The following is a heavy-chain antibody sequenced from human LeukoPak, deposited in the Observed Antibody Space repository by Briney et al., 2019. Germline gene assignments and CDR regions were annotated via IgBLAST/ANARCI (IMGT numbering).Heavy chain of an antibody. Sequence: SETLSLTCTVSGGSISSYYWSWIRQPAGKGLEWIGRIYTSGSTNYNPSLKSRVTMSVDTSKNQFSLKLSSVTAADTAVYYCARGSRDGYNNYYYYMDVWGKGTTVTVSS. J-gene: IGHJ6*03. CDR3: ARGSRDGYNNYYYYMDV. V-gene: IGHV4-4*07. CDR1: GGSISSYY. CDR2: IYTSGST. D-gene: IGHD5-24*01.